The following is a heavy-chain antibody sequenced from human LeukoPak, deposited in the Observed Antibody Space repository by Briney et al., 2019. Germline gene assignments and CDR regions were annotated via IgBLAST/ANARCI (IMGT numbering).Heavy chain of an antibody. Sequence: ASVKVSCKASGYTFTGYYMHWVRQAPGQGLEWMGWINPNSGGTNYAQKLQGRVTMTRDTSISTAYMELSRLRPAETAVYYRARDKAASGWHKRWWFDPWGEGTMVSVSS. CDR3: ARDKAASGWHKRWWFDP. J-gene: IGHJ5*02. V-gene: IGHV1-2*02. CDR2: INPNSGGT. D-gene: IGHD6-19*01. CDR1: GYTFTGYY.